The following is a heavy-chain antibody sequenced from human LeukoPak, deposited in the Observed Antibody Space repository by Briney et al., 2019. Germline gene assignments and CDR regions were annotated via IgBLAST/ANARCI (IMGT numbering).Heavy chain of an antibody. CDR3: ARDSDSGFQ. D-gene: IGHD3-16*01. CDR1: GGSFSFYF. Sequence: SETLSLTSTVSGGSFSFYFWHWIRQPPGEGLDWIGEIDNRGSIQYKPSLRSRGIISIDTSGNHFSLKLTSVTAADTAVYFCARDSDSGFQWGQGMLVTVSS. CDR2: IDNRGSI. J-gene: IGHJ4*02. V-gene: IGHV4-34*01.